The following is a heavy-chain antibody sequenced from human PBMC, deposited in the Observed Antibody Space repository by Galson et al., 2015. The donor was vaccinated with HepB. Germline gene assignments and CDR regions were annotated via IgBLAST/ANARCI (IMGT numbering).Heavy chain of an antibody. CDR3: AKSEYCSSTSCYGGPFDI. CDR1: GFTFSSYA. D-gene: IGHD2-2*01. Sequence: SLRLSCAASGFTFSSYAMSWVRQAPGKGLGWVSAISGSGGSTYYADSVKGRFTISRDNSKNTLYLQMNSLRAEDTAVYYCAKSEYCSSTSCYGGPFDIWGQGTMFTVSS. V-gene: IGHV3-23*01. J-gene: IGHJ3*02. CDR2: ISGSGGST.